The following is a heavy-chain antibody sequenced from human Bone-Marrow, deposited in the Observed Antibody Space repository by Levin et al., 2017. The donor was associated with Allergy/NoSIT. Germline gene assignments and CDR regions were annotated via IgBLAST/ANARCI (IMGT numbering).Heavy chain of an antibody. V-gene: IGHV5-51*01. D-gene: IGHD5-12*01. Sequence: ASVKVSCKGSGYSFPNYWIAWVRQLPGKGLEWMGIIYPGDSDTRYSPSFQGQVTISADKSISTAYLQWSSLKASDTAIYYCARRVSGYEVFDYWGQGSLVTVSS. CDR2: IYPGDSDT. CDR3: ARRVSGYEVFDY. J-gene: IGHJ4*02. CDR1: GYSFPNYW.